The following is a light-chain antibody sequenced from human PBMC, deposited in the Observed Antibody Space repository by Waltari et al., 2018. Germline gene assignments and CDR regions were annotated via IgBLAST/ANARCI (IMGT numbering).Light chain of an antibody. CDR2: YDD. CDR1: SSNIGHNS. V-gene: IGLV1-36*01. J-gene: IGLJ3*02. CDR3: AAWDASLSSWL. Sequence: QSVLTQPPSVSGAPRQRVTISCSGSSSNIGHNSVNWYQQLPGKTPKLLIYYDDLLSSGVSDRFSGSKSGTSASLAIAGLQSEDEAHYYCAAWDASLSSWLFGGGTKLTVL.